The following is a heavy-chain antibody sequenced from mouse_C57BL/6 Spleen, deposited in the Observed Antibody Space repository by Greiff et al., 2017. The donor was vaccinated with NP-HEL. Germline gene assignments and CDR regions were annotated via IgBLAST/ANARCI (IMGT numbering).Heavy chain of an antibody. Sequence: DVQLQESGPGLVKPSQSLSLTCSVTGYSITSGYYWNWIRQFPGNKLEWMGYISYDGSNNYNPSLKNRISITRDTSKNQFFLKLNSVTTEDTATYYCASLYGSRGYYAMDYWGQGTSVTVSS. CDR1: GYSITSGYY. J-gene: IGHJ4*01. D-gene: IGHD1-1*01. CDR2: ISYDGSN. CDR3: ASLYGSRGYYAMDY. V-gene: IGHV3-6*01.